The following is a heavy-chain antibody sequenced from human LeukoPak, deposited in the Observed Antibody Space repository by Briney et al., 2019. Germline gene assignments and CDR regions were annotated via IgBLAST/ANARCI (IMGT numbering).Heavy chain of an antibody. Sequence: PSETLSLTCTVSGGSISSYYWSWIRQPPGKGLEWIGYIYYSGSTNYNPSLKSRVTISVDTSKNQFSLKLSSVTAADTAAYYCVRESWPPGYKTRYYYYMDVWGKGTTVTVSS. D-gene: IGHD1-1*01. V-gene: IGHV4-59*01. J-gene: IGHJ6*03. CDR1: GGSISSYY. CDR2: IYYSGST. CDR3: VRESWPPGYKTRYYYYMDV.